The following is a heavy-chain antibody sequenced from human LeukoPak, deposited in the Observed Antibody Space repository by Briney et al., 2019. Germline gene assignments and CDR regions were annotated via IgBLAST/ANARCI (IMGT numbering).Heavy chain of an antibody. Sequence: GGSLRLFCAASGFTFTNYDMHWVRQRSGKGLEWVSTITNAGDTYYPDSVKGRFTISREVAQNSLYLQVNSLTGGDTAVYYCAREGTGYPSMDVWGKGTTVTVSS. J-gene: IGHJ6*03. CDR2: ITNAGDT. V-gene: IGHV3-13*01. D-gene: IGHD3/OR15-3a*01. CDR1: GFTFTNYD. CDR3: AREGTGYPSMDV.